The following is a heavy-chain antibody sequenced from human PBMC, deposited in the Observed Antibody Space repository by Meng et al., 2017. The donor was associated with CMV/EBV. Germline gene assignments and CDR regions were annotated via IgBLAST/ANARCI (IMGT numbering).Heavy chain of an antibody. Sequence: HVHSQQWGPGLGEPSETPSLTCAVDGATFGGYYWSWIPQPPGNGLEWIGEINHSGSTYYSPSLKCRVTISVDTSKNQFSLKLSSVTAADTAVYYCARSQEVVRVLNPWFDYWGQGTLVTVSS. J-gene: IGHJ4*02. CDR3: ARSQEVVRVLNPWFDY. D-gene: IGHD3-22*01. CDR1: GATFGGYY. V-gene: IGHV4-34*01. CDR2: INHSGST.